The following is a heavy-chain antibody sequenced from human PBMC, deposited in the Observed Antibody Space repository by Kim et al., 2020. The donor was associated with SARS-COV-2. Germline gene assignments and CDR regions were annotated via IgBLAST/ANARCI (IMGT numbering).Heavy chain of an antibody. D-gene: IGHD6-19*01. J-gene: IGHJ2*01. Sequence: SETLSLTCTVSGGSISSYYWSWIRQPPGKGLEWIGYIYYSGSTNYNPSLKSRVTISVDTSKNQFSLKLSSVTAADTAVYYCARMGSSGWYVDWYFDLWGRGTLVTVSS. CDR2: IYYSGST. V-gene: IGHV4-59*01. CDR3: ARMGSSGWYVDWYFDL. CDR1: GGSISSYY.